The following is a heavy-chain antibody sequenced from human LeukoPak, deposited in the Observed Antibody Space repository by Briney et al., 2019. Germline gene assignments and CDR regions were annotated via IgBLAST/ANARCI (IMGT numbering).Heavy chain of an antibody. CDR3: AKSGGVVITSRVDY. V-gene: IGHV3-30-3*02. D-gene: IGHD3-22*01. CDR2: TSHDESNK. CDR1: GFTFSNSP. J-gene: IGHJ4*02. Sequence: GGSLRLSCAASGFTFSNSPMHWVRQAPGKGLEWVAVTSHDESNKYYADSVKGRFTISKDNSKNTLYLQMNSLRAEDTAVYYCAKSGGVVITSRVDYWGQGTLVTVSS.